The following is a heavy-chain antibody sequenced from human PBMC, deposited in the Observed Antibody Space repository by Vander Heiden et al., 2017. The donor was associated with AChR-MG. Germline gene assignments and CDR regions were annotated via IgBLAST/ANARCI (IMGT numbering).Heavy chain of an antibody. CDR1: GYSFTSYW. D-gene: IGHD2-15*01. CDR3: ARTAEDIVVVVAASYFDY. Sequence: EVQLVQSGAEVKKPGESLKISCKGSGYSFTSYWIGWLRQMPGKGLEWMGIIYPGDSDTRYSPSFQGQVTISADKSISTAYLQWSSLKASDTAMYYCARTAEDIVVVVAASYFDYWGQGTLVTVSS. J-gene: IGHJ4*02. V-gene: IGHV5-51*03. CDR2: IYPGDSDT.